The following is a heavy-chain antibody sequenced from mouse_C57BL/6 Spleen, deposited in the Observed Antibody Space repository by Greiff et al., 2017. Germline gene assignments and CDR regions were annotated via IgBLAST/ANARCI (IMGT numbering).Heavy chain of an antibody. CDR2: ISSGSSTI. J-gene: IGHJ1*03. V-gene: IGHV5-17*01. D-gene: IGHD1-1*01. Sequence: EVQLVESGGGLVKPGGSLKLSCAASGFTFSDYGMHWVRQAPEKGLEWVAYISSGSSTIYYADTVKGRFTISRDNAKNTLFLQMTSLRSEDTAMYYCAKYGGGYFDVWGTGTTVTVSS. CDR1: GFTFSDYG. CDR3: AKYGGGYFDV.